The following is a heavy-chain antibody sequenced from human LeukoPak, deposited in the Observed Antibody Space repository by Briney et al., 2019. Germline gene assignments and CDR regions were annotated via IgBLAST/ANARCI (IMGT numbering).Heavy chain of an antibody. CDR1: GFTFGTYW. CDR3: ATYRQVLLPFES. Sequence: GGSLRLSCGASGFTFGTYWMHWVRQAPGKGLVWVSGINSDGGTTTYADSVKGRFTISRDNAKNTLYLQMNNLRAEDTAIYYCATYRQVLLPFESWGQGTLVTVSS. D-gene: IGHD2-8*02. J-gene: IGHJ4*02. CDR2: INSDGGTT. V-gene: IGHV3-74*01.